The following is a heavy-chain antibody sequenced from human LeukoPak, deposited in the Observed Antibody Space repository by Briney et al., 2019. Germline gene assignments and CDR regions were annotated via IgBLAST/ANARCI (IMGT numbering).Heavy chain of an antibody. CDR2: FYYSGST. CDR1: GDSISSSGYY. J-gene: IGHJ5*02. V-gene: IGHV4-39*07. CDR3: ARFSQNCSGGSCYSGVNWFDP. Sequence: PSETLSLTCSVSGDSISSSGYYWGWIRQPPGKGLEWIGSFYYSGSTYSNPFLKSRVTISVDTSKNQFSLKLSSVTAADTAVYYCARFSQNCSGGSCYSGVNWFDPWGQGTLVTVSS. D-gene: IGHD2-15*01.